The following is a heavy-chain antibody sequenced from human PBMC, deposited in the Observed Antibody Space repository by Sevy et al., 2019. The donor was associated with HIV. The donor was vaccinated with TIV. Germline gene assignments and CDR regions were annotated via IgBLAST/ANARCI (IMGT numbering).Heavy chain of an antibody. CDR3: AGDKSGYGYALDY. CDR2: INSDDST. Sequence: GGSLRLSCAASGFTVNSNYMTWVRQAPGKGLEGVSVINSDDSTYDADSVKDRFTISRDNFKNTLYLHMSSLGAEDTAVYDCAGDKSGYGYALDYWGQGTLVTVSS. D-gene: IGHD5-18*01. V-gene: IGHV3-66*01. J-gene: IGHJ4*02. CDR1: GFTVNSNY.